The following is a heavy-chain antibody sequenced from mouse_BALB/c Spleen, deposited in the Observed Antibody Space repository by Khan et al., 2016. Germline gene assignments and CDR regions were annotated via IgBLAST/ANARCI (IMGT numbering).Heavy chain of an antibody. CDR2: ISYSGST. V-gene: IGHV3-2*02. J-gene: IGHJ1*01. CDR1: GYSITSDYA. Sequence: EVQLQESGPGLVKPSQSLSLTCTVTGYSITSDYAWNWIRQFPGNKLEWMGYISYSGSTSYNPSLKSRISITRDTSKTQSFLQLNSVTTEDTATYYCARAPPRWYFDVWGAGTTVTVSS. CDR3: ARAPPRWYFDV.